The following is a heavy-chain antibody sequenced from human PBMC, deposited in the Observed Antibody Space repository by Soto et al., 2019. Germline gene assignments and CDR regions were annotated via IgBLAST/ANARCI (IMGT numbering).Heavy chain of an antibody. V-gene: IGHV3-33*01. J-gene: IGHJ4*02. Sequence: GESLKISCAASGFTFSSYGMHWVRQAPGKGLEWVAVIWYDGSNKYYADSVKGRFTISRNNSKNTLYLQMNSLRAEDTAVYYCARADWNYGLWGQGTLVTVSS. CDR1: GFTFSSYG. CDR3: ARADWNYGL. D-gene: IGHD1-7*01. CDR2: IWYDGSNK.